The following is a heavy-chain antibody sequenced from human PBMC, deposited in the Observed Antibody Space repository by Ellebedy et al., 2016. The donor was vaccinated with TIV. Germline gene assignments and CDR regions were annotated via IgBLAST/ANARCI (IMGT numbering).Heavy chain of an antibody. Sequence: GGSLRLSXAASGFTFSSYAMSWVRQAPGKGLEWVSAISGSGGSTYYADSVKGRFTISRDNSKNTLYLQMNSLRAEDTAVYYCAKGAGYCSSTSCYPFDYWGQGTLVTVSS. CDR2: ISGSGGST. CDR1: GFTFSSYA. D-gene: IGHD2-2*01. CDR3: AKGAGYCSSTSCYPFDY. J-gene: IGHJ4*02. V-gene: IGHV3-23*01.